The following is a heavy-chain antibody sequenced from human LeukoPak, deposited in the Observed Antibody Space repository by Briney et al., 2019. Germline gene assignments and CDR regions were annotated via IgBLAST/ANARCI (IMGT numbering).Heavy chain of an antibody. CDR2: IDTYSGKT. CDR1: GYTYTTDG. D-gene: IGHD6-13*01. CDR3: ARDRGIAEADSFDP. V-gene: IGHV1-18*01. Sequence: VSVKVSCKASGYTYTTDGVSWVRQAPGQGLEWMGWIDTYSGKTNYAQKFQGRVTMTSDTSTSTAYMELRSLRSDDTAVYYCARDRGIAEADSFDPWGQGTLVTVAS. J-gene: IGHJ5*02.